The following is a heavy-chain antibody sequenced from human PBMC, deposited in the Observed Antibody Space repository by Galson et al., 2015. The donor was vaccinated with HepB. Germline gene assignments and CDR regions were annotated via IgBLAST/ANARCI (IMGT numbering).Heavy chain of an antibody. V-gene: IGHV3-49*03. J-gene: IGHJ4*02. CDR3: TRDITVVTLAYFDY. CDR2: IRSKAYGGTT. CDR1: GFTFGDYA. D-gene: IGHD4-23*01. Sequence: SLRLSCAASGFTFGDYAMSWFRQAPGKGLEWVGFIRSKAYGGTTEYAASVKGRFTISRDDSKSIAYLQMNSLKTEDTAVYYCTRDITVVTLAYFDYWGQGTPVTVSS.